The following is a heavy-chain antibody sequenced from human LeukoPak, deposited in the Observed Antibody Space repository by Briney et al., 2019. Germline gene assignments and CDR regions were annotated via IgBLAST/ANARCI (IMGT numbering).Heavy chain of an antibody. Sequence: SETLSLTCSVSGDSFSDYYWTWIRRPPGGRLEWIVHNYFRGTTKYNPSLKNRVTISVDTSKNQVSLTLTSVTAADTAVYYCARAMRWTSGPVELGWFDRWGQGTLVTVSS. CDR2: NYFRGTT. J-gene: IGHJ5*02. CDR3: ARAMRWTSGPVELGWFDR. V-gene: IGHV4-59*01. D-gene: IGHD1-1*01. CDR1: GDSFSDYY.